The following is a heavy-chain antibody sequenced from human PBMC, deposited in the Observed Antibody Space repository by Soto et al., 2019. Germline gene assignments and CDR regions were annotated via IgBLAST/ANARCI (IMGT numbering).Heavy chain of an antibody. CDR3: ARAHARWLQYFDY. V-gene: IGHV4-59*01. D-gene: IGHD5-12*01. CDR2: VSYSVIT. Sequence: QVQLQESGPGLVKPSETLSLTCTVSGGSISSYYWSWIRQPPGKGLEWIGYVSYSVITNYNPSLKSRVTISVDTSKNQFSLKLSSLTAADTAVYYCARAHARWLQYFDYWGQGTLVTVSS. J-gene: IGHJ4*02. CDR1: GGSISSYY.